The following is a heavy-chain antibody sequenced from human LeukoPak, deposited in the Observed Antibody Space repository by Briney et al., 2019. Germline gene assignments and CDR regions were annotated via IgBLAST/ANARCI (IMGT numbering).Heavy chain of an antibody. CDR2: ISSDGSST. CDR1: GFTFSDYW. J-gene: IGHJ4*02. D-gene: IGHD4-23*01. Sequence: GGSLRLSCAASGFTFSDYWMHWVRQAPGKGLVWVSRISSDGSSTGYADSVKGRFTISRDNAKNTLYMQMNSLRAEDTAVYYCARRHDYGGNFPLDYWGQGTLVTVSS. V-gene: IGHV3-74*01. CDR3: ARRHDYGGNFPLDY.